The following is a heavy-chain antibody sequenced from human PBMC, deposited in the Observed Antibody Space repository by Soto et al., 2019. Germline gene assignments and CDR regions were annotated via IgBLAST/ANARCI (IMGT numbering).Heavy chain of an antibody. CDR2: IYYSGNT. CDR3: ATVYGSGSYYFDY. CDR1: GDSITNAAYY. D-gene: IGHD3-10*01. Sequence: QLQLQESGPGLVKPSETLSLTCTVSGDSITNAAYYWGWIRQPPGKGLECIGIIYYSGNTYYSPSLKSRVTMSVDTSKNQFSLKLSSVSAADTSMYYCATVYGSGSYYFDYWGQGTLVTVSS. V-gene: IGHV4-39*01. J-gene: IGHJ4*02.